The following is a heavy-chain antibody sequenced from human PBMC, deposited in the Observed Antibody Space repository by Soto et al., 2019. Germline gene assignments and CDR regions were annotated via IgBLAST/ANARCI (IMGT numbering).Heavy chain of an antibody. CDR3: TKDKGIAAASGVF. D-gene: IGHD6-13*01. CDR2: INDSGESS. Sequence: EVQLLESGGGLVQPGGSLRLSCAASGFTFDTYAMSWVRQAPGKGLEWVSSINDSGESSFYADSVKGRFTVSRDNSKNMLYLEMRSLRVEDTAVSYCTKDKGIAAASGVFWGQGSLVTVSS. CDR1: GFTFDTYA. J-gene: IGHJ4*02. V-gene: IGHV3-23*01.